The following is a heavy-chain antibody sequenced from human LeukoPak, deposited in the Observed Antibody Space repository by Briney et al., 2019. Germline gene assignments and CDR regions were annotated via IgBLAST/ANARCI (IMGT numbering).Heavy chain of an antibody. D-gene: IGHD3-16*01. J-gene: IGHJ4*02. CDR1: GFTFSNYL. V-gene: IGHV3-21*01. Sequence: GGSLRLSCAASGFTFSNYLMNWVRQAPGKGLEWVSSIGTTGNYIYYSDSVKGRFTISRDNAKDSLFLQMNSLRTENTGVYYCARDSYGWHDRWDYWGLGTQVIVSS. CDR3: ARDSYGWHDRWDY. CDR2: IGTTGNYI.